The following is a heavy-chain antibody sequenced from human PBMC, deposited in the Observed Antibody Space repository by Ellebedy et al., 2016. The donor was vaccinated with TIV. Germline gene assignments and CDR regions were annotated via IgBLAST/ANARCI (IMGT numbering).Heavy chain of an antibody. J-gene: IGHJ6*02. Sequence: AASVKVSCKASGYTFTSYGISWVRQAPGQGLEWMGGIIPIFGTANYAQKFQGRVTITADESTSTAYMELSSLRSEDTAVYYCARGYSSGTPDVWGQGTTVTVSS. V-gene: IGHV1-69*13. CDR1: GYTFTSYG. D-gene: IGHD6-19*01. CDR3: ARGYSSGTPDV. CDR2: IIPIFGTA.